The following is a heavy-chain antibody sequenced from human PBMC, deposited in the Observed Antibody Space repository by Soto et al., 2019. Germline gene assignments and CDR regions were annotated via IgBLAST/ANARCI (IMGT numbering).Heavy chain of an antibody. J-gene: IGHJ5*02. CDR3: ARDYCSRGTCYFYP. Sequence: QVQLVQSGAEVKKPGASVRVSCKASGYTFITYNMQWLRQPPGQGLEWMGIINPRGGSTTYAQRFQGRINMTTDTSTSTVHMELSSLRSEDSALYYCARDYCSRGTCYFYPWGQGTLVTVSS. CDR2: INPRGGST. D-gene: IGHD2-15*01. CDR1: GYTFITYN. V-gene: IGHV1-46*01.